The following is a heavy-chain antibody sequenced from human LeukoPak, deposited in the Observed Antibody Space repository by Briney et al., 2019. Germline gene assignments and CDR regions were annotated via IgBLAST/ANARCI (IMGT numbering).Heavy chain of an antibody. J-gene: IGHJ4*02. V-gene: IGHV3-23*01. CDR3: AREHWDFDY. Sequence: GGSLRLSCAASGFTFSNYAITWLRQAPGKGLEWVSEISGSGESTYYGDSVKGRFTISRDNSKNTLYLQMNGLRAGDTAVYYCAREHWDFDYWGQGTLVTVSS. D-gene: IGHD7-27*01. CDR1: GFTFSNYA. CDR2: ISGSGEST.